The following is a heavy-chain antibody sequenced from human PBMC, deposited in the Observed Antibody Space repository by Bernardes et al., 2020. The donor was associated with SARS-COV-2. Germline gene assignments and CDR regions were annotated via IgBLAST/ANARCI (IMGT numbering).Heavy chain of an antibody. CDR1: GFNFSSYN. J-gene: IGHJ5*02. D-gene: IGHD3-10*01. CDR2: ISSNSDYI. CDR3: ARDFDQYGSGTYHL. V-gene: IGHV3-21*04. Sequence: GGSLRLSCVASGFNFSSYNMNWVRQAPGKGLEWVSSISSNSDYIYYTDSLKGRFTISRHNAKNSLFLDMHSLRADDTAVYYCARDFDQYGSGTYHLWGRGTLVTVST.